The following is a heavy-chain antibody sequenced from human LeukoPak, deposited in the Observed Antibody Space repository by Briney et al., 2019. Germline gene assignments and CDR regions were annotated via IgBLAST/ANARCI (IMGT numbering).Heavy chain of an antibody. CDR3: ARADRLDGGPYLIGP. CDR1: GYSFTDY. J-gene: IGHJ5*02. Sequence: ASVKVSCKTSGYSFTDYKHWVRQAPGQGLEWMGWINPNSGGTSSAQKFQGRVTMTRDTSITTVYMEVSWLTSDDTAIYYCARADRLDGGPYLIGPWGQGTLVTVSS. CDR2: INPNSGGT. D-gene: IGHD2-21*01. V-gene: IGHV1-2*02.